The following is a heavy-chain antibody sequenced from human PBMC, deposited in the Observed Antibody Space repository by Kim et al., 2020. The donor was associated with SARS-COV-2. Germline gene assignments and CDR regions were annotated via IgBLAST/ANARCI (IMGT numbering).Heavy chain of an antibody. D-gene: IGHD3-3*01. CDR2: IWYDGSNK. Sequence: GGSLRLSCAASGFTFSSYAMHWVRQAPGKGLEWVAVIWYDGSNKYYADSVKGRFTISRDNSKNTLYLQMNSLRAEDTAVYYCAKDKSGYLNYWGQGTLVTVSS. V-gene: IGHV3-33*06. J-gene: IGHJ4*02. CDR3: AKDKSGYLNY. CDR1: GFTFSSYA.